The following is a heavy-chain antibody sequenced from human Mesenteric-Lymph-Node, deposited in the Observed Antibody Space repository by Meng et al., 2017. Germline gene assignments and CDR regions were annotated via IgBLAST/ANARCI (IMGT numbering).Heavy chain of an antibody. J-gene: IGHJ4*02. V-gene: IGHV4-38-2*02. CDR1: GYSISSGYY. D-gene: IGHD5-24*01. Sequence: SETLSLTCTVSGYSISSGYYWGWIRQPPGKGLEWTGSIYHSGSTYYNPSLKSRVTISVDTSKNQFSLKLSSVTAADTAVYYCARASSATMGHHDYWGQGTLVTVSS. CDR2: IYHSGST. CDR3: ARASSATMGHHDY.